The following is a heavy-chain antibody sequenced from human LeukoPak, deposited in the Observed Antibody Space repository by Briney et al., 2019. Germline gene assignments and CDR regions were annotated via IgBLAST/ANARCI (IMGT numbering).Heavy chain of an antibody. CDR3: ARGANVLLWFGELSTRFDP. Sequence: ASVKVSCTASGYTFTSYGISWVRQAPGQGLEWIGWISAYNGNTNYAQKLQGRVTMTTDTSTSTAYMELRSLRSDDTAVYYCARGANVLLWFGELSTRFDPWGQGTLVTVSS. CDR2: ISAYNGNT. V-gene: IGHV1-18*01. J-gene: IGHJ5*02. D-gene: IGHD3-10*01. CDR1: GYTFTSYG.